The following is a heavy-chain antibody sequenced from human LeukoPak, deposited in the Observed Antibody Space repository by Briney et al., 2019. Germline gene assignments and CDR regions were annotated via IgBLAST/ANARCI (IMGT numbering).Heavy chain of an antibody. CDR3: ARVRGGGLDYYYYMDV. CDR2: IIPIFGTA. V-gene: IGHV1-69*05. J-gene: IGHJ6*03. CDR1: GGTFSSYA. D-gene: IGHD3-16*01. Sequence: SVKVSCMASGGTFSSYAISWVRQAPGQGLEWMGGIIPIFGTANYAQKFQGRVTITTDESTSTAYMELSSLRSEDTAVYYCARVRGGGLDYYYYMDVWGKGTTVTVSS.